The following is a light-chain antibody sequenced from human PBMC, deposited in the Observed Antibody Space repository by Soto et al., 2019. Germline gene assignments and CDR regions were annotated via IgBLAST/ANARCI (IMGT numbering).Light chain of an antibody. CDR3: SSYTTSSTLYV. Sequence: QSLLTQPAYVSGSPGQSITISCTGTISDVGGYNYVSWYLQHPGKAPKLMIYEVSNRPSGVSNRFSGSKSGNTASLTISGLQAEDEADYYCSSYTTSSTLYVFGTGTKVTVL. V-gene: IGLV2-14*01. CDR2: EVS. J-gene: IGLJ1*01. CDR1: ISDVGGYNY.